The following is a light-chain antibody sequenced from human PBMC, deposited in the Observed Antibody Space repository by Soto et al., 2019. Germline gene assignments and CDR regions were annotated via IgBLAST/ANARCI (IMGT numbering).Light chain of an antibody. J-gene: IGKJ2*01. CDR1: QSINSN. V-gene: IGKV3-15*01. CDR2: AAS. Sequence: EVVLTQSPATLSVSPGERATLSCRASQSINSNLAWFQQKPGQAPRLLIYAASNRATGIPARFSGSGSGTEFTLTISSLQPEDFATYFCQQLYTYPHTFGLGTQLQI. CDR3: QQLYTYPHT.